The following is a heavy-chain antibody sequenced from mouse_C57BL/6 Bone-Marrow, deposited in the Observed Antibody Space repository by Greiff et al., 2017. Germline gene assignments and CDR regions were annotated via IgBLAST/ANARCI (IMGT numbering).Heavy chain of an antibody. D-gene: IGHD4-1*01. CDR3: ARTGTLFAY. V-gene: IGHV1-50*01. CDR1: GYTFTSYW. Sequence: QVQLQQSGAELVKPGASVKLSCKASGYTFTSYWMQWVKQRPGQGLEWIGEIDPSDSSTNYNQKFKGKATLTVDTSSSTSYMQLSSLTSEDSAVYYCARTGTLFAYWGQGTLVTVSA. J-gene: IGHJ3*01. CDR2: IDPSDSST.